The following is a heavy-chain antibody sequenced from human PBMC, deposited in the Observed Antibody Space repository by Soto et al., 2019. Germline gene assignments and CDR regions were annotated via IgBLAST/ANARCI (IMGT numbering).Heavy chain of an antibody. V-gene: IGHV4-34*01. CDR3: XXXXYDTXXHHFDP. D-gene: IGHD3-22*01. CDR2: NNDSGST. CDR1: GGSVRGSY. J-gene: IGHJ5*02. Sequence: ETLSLTCAVYGGSVRGSYWSWIRQPPGKGKEWIGENNDSGSTKYNPSLKRRVTISVDTYKNQISLSVSYVTGEDRAVYLWXXXXYDTXXHHFDPWXXGXLXT.